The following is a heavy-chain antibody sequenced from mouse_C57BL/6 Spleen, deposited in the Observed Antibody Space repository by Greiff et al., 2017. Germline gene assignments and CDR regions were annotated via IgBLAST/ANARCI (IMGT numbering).Heavy chain of an antibody. CDR1: GYTFTSYW. CDR2: IDPSDSYP. V-gene: IGHV1-50*01. D-gene: IGHD4-1*01. J-gene: IGHJ2*01. CDR3: ARTGTAFDY. Sequence: QVQLQQPGAELVKPGASVKLSCKASGYTFTSYWMQWVKQRPGQGLEWIGEIDPSDSYPNYNQKFKGKATLTVDTASSTAYMQLSSLTSEDSAVYYCARTGTAFDYWGQGTTLTVSA.